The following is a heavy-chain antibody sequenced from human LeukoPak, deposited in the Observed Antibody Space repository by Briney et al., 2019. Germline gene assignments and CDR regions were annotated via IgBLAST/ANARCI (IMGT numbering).Heavy chain of an antibody. CDR1: GFTFSSYS. D-gene: IGHD1-1*01. V-gene: IGHV3-21*01. J-gene: IGHJ6*03. CDR2: ISSSSYI. Sequence: PGGSLRLSCAASGFTFSSYSMNWVRQAPGKGLEWVSSISSSSYIYYADSVKGRFTISRDNAKNSLYLQMNSLRAEDTAVYYCARGPGNYHYYYYMDVWGKGTTVTVSS. CDR3: ARGPGNYHYYYYMDV.